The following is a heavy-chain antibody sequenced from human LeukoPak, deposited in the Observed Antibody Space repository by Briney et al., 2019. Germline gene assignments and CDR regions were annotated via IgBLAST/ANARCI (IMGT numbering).Heavy chain of an antibody. Sequence: PSETLSLTCAVYGGSFSGYYWRWIRQPPGKGLDWMGEINHSGSTNYNPSLKSRVTISVDTSKNQFSLKLSAATAEATAVYCGARVRRCSYGLDYWGQGTLVTVSS. CDR1: GGSFSGYY. V-gene: IGHV4-34*01. J-gene: IGHJ4*02. CDR3: ARVRRCSYGLDY. CDR2: INHSGST. D-gene: IGHD5-18*01.